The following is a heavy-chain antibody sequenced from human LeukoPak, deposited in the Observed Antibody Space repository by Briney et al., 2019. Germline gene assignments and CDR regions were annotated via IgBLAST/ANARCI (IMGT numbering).Heavy chain of an antibody. J-gene: IGHJ5*02. CDR3: AREWDVVVTATFDP. CDR1: GGTFISYA. V-gene: IGHV1-69*04. D-gene: IGHD2-21*02. Sequence: SVKVSCKASGGTFISYAISWVRQAPGQGLEWMGRIIPIFGIANYAQKFQGRVTITADKSTSTAYMELSSLRSEDTAVYYCAREWDVVVTATFDPWGQGTLVTVSS. CDR2: IIPIFGIA.